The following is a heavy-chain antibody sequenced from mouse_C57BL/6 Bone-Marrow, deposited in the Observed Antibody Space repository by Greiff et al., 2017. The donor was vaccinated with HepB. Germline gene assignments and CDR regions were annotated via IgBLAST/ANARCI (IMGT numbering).Heavy chain of an antibody. D-gene: IGHD1-1*01. CDR1: GFTFSDYY. CDR3: AREDTTVVLDY. V-gene: IGHV5-16*01. J-gene: IGHJ2*01. Sequence: EVKLVESEGGLVQPGRSMKLSCTASGFTFSDYYMAWVRQVPEKGLEWVANINYDGSSTYYLDSLKSRFIISRDNAKNILYLQMSSLKSEDTATYYCAREDTTVVLDYWGQGTTLTVSS. CDR2: INYDGSST.